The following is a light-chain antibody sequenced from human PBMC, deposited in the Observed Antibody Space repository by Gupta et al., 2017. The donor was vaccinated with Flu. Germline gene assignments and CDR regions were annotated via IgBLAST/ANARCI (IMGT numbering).Light chain of an antibody. Sequence: DIVMTQSPDSLAVSLGEGATINCTSSQSILYSPTSKNQLAWYQQKPGQPPKLLIYWASMRDSGIPDRFSGSGSGTDFTLTISSLQAEDVAVYFCQQFYSIPLTFGGGTKIEI. CDR2: WAS. CDR1: QSILYSPTSKNQ. V-gene: IGKV4-1*01. J-gene: IGKJ4*01. CDR3: QQFYSIPLT.